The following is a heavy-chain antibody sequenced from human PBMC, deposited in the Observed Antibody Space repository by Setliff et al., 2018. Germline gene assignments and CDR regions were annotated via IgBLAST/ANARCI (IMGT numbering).Heavy chain of an antibody. J-gene: IGHJ4*02. V-gene: IGHV1-18*01. CDR3: ARGSRGFDY. CDR2: ISAYNGNT. CDR1: GYTFSNFG. Sequence: ASVKVSCKASGYTFSNFGFSWVRQAPGQGLEWMGWISAYNGNTNYAQRLRGRVTMTTDTSTNTAYMELRSLTSDDTAVYFCARGSRGFDYWGQGALVTVSS.